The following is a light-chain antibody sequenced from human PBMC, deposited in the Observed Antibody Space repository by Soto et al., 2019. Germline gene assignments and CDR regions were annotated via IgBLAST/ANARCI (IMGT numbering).Light chain of an antibody. CDR1: QSVLYSSNNKNY. J-gene: IGKJ4*01. Sequence: DIVMTQSPDSLAVSLGERATINCKSSQSVLYSSNNKNYLAWYQQKPGQPPKLLIYWASTRGSGVPDRFSGSGSGTDFTRTISSLQAEDVAVYYCKQYYSTPPLTFGGGTKVEIK. CDR2: WAS. V-gene: IGKV4-1*01. CDR3: KQYYSTPPLT.